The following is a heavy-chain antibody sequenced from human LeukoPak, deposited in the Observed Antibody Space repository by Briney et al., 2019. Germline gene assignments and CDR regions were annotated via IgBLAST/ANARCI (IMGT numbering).Heavy chain of an antibody. D-gene: IGHD2-2*01. CDR2: IYYSRST. CDR1: GGSISSSSYY. Sequence: PSETLSLTCTVSGGSISSSSYYWGWIRQPPGKGLEWIGSIYYSRSTYYNPSLKSRVTISVDTSKNQFSLKLSSVTAADTAVYYCARADSVPNYCSSTSCHAFDIWGQGTMVTVSS. J-gene: IGHJ3*02. CDR3: ARADSVPNYCSSTSCHAFDI. V-gene: IGHV4-39*01.